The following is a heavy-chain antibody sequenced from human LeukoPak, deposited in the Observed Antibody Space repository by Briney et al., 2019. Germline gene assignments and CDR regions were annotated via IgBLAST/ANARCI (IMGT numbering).Heavy chain of an antibody. V-gene: IGHV4-34*01. D-gene: IGHD3-22*01. CDR3: ARVKYDYDSSRFDP. Sequence: GSLRLSYAASGFTFSSYGMSWVRQAPGKGLEWIGEINHSGSTNYNPSLKSRVTISVDRSKNHFSLKLSSVTAADTAVYYCARVKYDYDSSRFDPWGQGTLVTVSS. CDR1: GFTFSSYG. CDR2: INHSGST. J-gene: IGHJ5*02.